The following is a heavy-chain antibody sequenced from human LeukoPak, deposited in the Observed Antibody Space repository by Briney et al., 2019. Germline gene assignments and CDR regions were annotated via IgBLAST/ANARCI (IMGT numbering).Heavy chain of an antibody. J-gene: IGHJ4*02. CDR2: IYYRGST. V-gene: IGHV4-39*02. Sequence: SETLSLTCTVSGGSISSSSYYWGWIRQPPGKGLEWIGNIYYRGSTYYNPSLKNRVTISVDTSKSHFSLKLSSVTAADTAVYYCATYYYRSGSYFDYWGQGTLVTVSS. CDR3: ATYYYRSGSYFDY. CDR1: GGSISSSSYY. D-gene: IGHD3-10*01.